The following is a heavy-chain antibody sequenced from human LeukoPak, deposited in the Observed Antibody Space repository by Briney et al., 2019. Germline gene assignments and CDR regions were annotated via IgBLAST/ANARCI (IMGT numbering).Heavy chain of an antibody. V-gene: IGHV4-34*01. CDR3: ARGGRTVTLYYFDY. D-gene: IGHD4-17*01. CDR1: GGSFSGYY. CDR2: INHSGST. J-gene: IGHJ4*02. Sequence: PSKTPSLTCAFHGGSFSGYYWSWIRQPPLKCLHLIGEINHSGSTNYNPSLKSRVTISVDTSKNQFSLKLSSVTAADTAVYYCARGGRTVTLYYFDYWGQGTLVTVSS.